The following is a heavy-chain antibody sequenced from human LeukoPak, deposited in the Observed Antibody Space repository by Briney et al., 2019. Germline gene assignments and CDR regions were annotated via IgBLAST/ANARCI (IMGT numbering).Heavy chain of an antibody. CDR2: IIPIFGTA. CDR1: GGTFSSYA. V-gene: IGHV1-69*06. J-gene: IGHJ6*03. CDR3: ARGWGYISSRSLYYYYMDV. Sequence: ASVKVSCKASGGTFSSYAISWVRQAPGQGLEWMGRIIPIFGTANYAQKFQGRVTITADKSTSTAYMELSSLRSEDTAVYYCARGWGYISSRSLYYYYMDVWGKGTTVTVSS. D-gene: IGHD6-6*01.